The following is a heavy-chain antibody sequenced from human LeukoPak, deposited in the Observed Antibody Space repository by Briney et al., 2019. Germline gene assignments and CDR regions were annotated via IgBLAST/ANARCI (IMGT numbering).Heavy chain of an antibody. D-gene: IGHD1-1*01. CDR1: GYSISSGYY. Sequence: PSETLSLTCTVSGYSISSGYYWGWIRQPPGKGLEWIGSIYHSGSTYYNPSLKSRVTISVDTSKNQFSLKLSSVTAADTAVYYCARRWNDVTSYDYWGQGTLVTVSS. V-gene: IGHV4-38-2*02. J-gene: IGHJ4*02. CDR2: IYHSGST. CDR3: ARRWNDVTSYDY.